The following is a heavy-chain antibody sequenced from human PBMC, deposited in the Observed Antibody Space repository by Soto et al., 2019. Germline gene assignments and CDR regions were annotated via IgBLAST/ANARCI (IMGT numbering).Heavy chain of an antibody. CDR3: AKGTAPSYCGGDCYPHDEYFQH. D-gene: IGHD2-21*02. CDR1: GYTFTGYY. J-gene: IGHJ1*01. CDR2: INPNSGGT. V-gene: IGHV1-2*04. Sequence: ASVKVSCKASGYTFTGYYMHWVRQAPGQGLEWMGWINPNSGGTNYAQKFQDWVTMTRDTSISTAYMELSRLRSDDTAVYYCAKGTAPSYCGGDCYPHDEYFQHWGQGTLVTVSS.